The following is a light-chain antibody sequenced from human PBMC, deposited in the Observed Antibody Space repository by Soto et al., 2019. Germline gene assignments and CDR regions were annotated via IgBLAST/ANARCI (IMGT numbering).Light chain of an antibody. CDR2: DVS. CDR3: QQYKGFPLT. J-gene: IGKJ4*01. Sequence: AIQLTQSPSSVSASIGDRVTITCRASQDVSSALAWYQQKPGRAPKLLVYDVSSLESGVPSRFSGGRSGTDFVLTISSLRPEDFAAYYCQQYKGFPLTFGGGTDVDIK. V-gene: IGKV1-13*02. CDR1: QDVSSA.